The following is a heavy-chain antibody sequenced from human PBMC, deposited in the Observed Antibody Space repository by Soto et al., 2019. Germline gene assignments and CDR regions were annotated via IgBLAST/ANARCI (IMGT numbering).Heavy chain of an antibody. CDR1: GFTFTSSA. V-gene: IGHV1-58*01. D-gene: IGHD5-12*01. CDR2: IVVGSGNT. Sequence: GASVKVSCKASGFTFTSSAVQWVRQARGQRLEWIGWIVVGSGNTNYAQKFQERVTITRDMPTSTAYMELSSLRSEDTAVYYCAATPIGDGYNHRGGLQTDYWGQGTLVTVSS. J-gene: IGHJ4*02. CDR3: AATPIGDGYNHRGGLQTDY.